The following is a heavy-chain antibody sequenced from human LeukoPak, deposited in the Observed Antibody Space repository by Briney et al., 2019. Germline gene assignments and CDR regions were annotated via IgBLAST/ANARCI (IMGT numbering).Heavy chain of an antibody. Sequence: SETLSLTCTVSGGSISSYYWSWIRQPAGKGLEWIGRIYTSGSTNYNPSLKSRVTMSVDTPKNQFSLKLSSVTAADTAVYYCARESPYCSSTSCYVVPYYYMDVWGKGTTVTVSS. CDR3: ARESPYCSSTSCYVVPYYYMDV. J-gene: IGHJ6*03. CDR1: GGSISSYY. D-gene: IGHD2-2*01. V-gene: IGHV4-4*07. CDR2: IYTSGST.